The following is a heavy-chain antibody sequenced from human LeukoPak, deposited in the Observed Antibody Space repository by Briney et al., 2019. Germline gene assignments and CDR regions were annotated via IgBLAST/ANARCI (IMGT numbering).Heavy chain of an antibody. J-gene: IGHJ1*01. CDR1: GGSISSSNYY. CDR2: IYYSGST. D-gene: IGHD3-10*01. CDR3: ARYGSGSYSDDHFQH. V-gene: IGHV4-39*01. Sequence: SETLSLTCTVSGGSISSSNYYWDWIRQPPGKGLEWIGNIYYSGSTYYNPSLKSRVTISVDTSKNQFSLKLTSVTAADTAVYYCARYGSGSYSDDHFQHWGQGTLVTVSS.